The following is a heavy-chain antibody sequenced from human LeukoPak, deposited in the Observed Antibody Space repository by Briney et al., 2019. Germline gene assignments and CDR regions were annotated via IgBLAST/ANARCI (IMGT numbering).Heavy chain of an antibody. CDR3: ARDRANSPYYFDC. V-gene: IGHV4-30-4*01. CDR2: IHYSGST. J-gene: IGHJ4*02. D-gene: IGHD4/OR15-4a*01. CDR1: GGSISSGDYY. Sequence: SQTLSLTCTVSGGSISSGDYYWSWIRQPPGKGLEWVGNIHYSGSTYYNPSLRSRVTISVDTSKNQFSLKLSSVTAADTAVYFCARDRANSPYYFDCWGQGTLVTVSS.